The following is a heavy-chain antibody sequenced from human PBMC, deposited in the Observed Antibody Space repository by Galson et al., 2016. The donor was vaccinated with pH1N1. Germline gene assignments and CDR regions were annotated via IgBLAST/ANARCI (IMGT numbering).Heavy chain of an antibody. V-gene: IGHV1-69*13. CDR2: IIPMFGTA. J-gene: IGHJ3*02. CDR3: ARSRRRGVVEDEGDDAFDI. D-gene: IGHD3-10*01. Sequence: SVKVSCKASGGTFSRFGINWVRQAPRQGLEWMGGIIPMFGTANHAQKFQGRVTITADESTREAYMELNRLRSEDTAVYSCARSRRRGVVEDEGDDAFDIWGQGTKVTVSS. CDR1: GGTFSRFG.